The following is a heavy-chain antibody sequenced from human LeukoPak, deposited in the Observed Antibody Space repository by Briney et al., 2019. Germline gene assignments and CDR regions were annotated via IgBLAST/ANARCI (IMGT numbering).Heavy chain of an antibody. CDR1: GFSITTAYY. CDR3: ARGDRPWEFQHRGGKFDD. J-gene: IGHJ4*02. V-gene: IGHV4-38-2*02. CDR2: ISHSGSP. D-gene: IGHD1-26*01. Sequence: SETLSLTCTVSGFSITTAYYWGWIRQPPGKGLEWIGTISHSGSPYYNLSLKSRVTISLDTSKNQSSLRLSSVTAADTAVYYCARGDRPWEFQHRGGKFDDWGQGTLVTVSS.